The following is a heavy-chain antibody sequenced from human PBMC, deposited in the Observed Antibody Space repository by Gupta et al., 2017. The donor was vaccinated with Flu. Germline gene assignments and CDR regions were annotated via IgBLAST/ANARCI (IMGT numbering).Heavy chain of an antibody. CDR2: VSESGSA. V-gene: IGHV4-59*01. D-gene: IGHD3-16*01. CDR3: ARDNMGSLDY. J-gene: IGHJ4*02. Sequence: WGWIRQPPGKGLEWIAYVSESGSANHSPSLESRVIMSLDTSKKQFSLKLTSVTAADTAVYYCARDNMGSLDYWGQGTLVTVSS.